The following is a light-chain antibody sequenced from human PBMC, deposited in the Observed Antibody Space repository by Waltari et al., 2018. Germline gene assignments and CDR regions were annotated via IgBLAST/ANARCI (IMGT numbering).Light chain of an antibody. J-gene: IGLJ2*01. CDR1: SSDVGGYNH. CDR3: SSYTNRNTLI. CDR2: DVS. V-gene: IGLV2-14*01. Sequence: QSALTQPASVSGSPGQSITISCTGTSSDVGGYNHVSWYQQDPGKVPKLIIYDVSERTSRFSDCFSGSKSGNTASLTISGVQAEDETDYYCSSYTNRNTLIFGGGTKLTVL.